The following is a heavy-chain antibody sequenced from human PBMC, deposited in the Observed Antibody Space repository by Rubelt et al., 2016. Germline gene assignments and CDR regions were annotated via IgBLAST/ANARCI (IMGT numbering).Heavy chain of an antibody. J-gene: IGHJ4*02. V-gene: IGHV3-7*01. CDR1: GFTFSYNS. Sequence: DVRLVESGGGLVQPGGSLRLSCAGSGFTFSYNSMSWIRQPPGKGLEWVATILRDGSETYSMDSVKGHLPHSRNNANRILFLQMSGLRVGDTAMYYCARDPDCGGGSCYGRDYWGQGTLVTVSS. D-gene: IGHD2-15*01. CDR3: ARDPDCGGGSCYGRDY. CDR2: ILRDGSET.